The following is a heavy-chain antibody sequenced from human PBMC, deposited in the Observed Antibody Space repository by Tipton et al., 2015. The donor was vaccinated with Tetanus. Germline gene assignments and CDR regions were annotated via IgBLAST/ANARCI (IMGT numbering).Heavy chain of an antibody. J-gene: IGHJ4*02. CDR2: ISGSGGTT. CDR1: GYNFRNNG. D-gene: IGHD3-22*01. Sequence: SLRLSCVASGYNFRNNGMHWVRQAPGKGLEWVSGISGSGGTTYHADSVKGRFTVSRDNSKNTLFLEMNSLRVEDTAVYYCARGIGSGGYYPFDYWGQGTLVTVSS. CDR3: ARGIGSGGYYPFDY. V-gene: IGHV3-23*01.